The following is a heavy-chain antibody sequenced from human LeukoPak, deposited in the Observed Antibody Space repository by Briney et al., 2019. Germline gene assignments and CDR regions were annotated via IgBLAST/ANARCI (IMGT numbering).Heavy chain of an antibody. CDR3: ARDVNCSGGGCSSY. CDR1: GYTFTGYY. CDR2: INPNSGGT. Sequence: ASVKVSCKASGYTFTGYYMHWVRQAPGQGLEWMGWINPNSGGTNYAQKFQGRVTMTRDTSISTAYMELSRLRSDDAAVYYCARDVNCSGGGCSSYWGQGTLVTVSS. V-gene: IGHV1-2*02. J-gene: IGHJ4*02. D-gene: IGHD2-15*01.